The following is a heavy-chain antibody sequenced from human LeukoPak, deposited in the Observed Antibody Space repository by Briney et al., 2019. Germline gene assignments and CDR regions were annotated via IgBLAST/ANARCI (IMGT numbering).Heavy chain of an antibody. CDR2: ISGSGDNT. CDR1: GFTFSSYA. V-gene: IGHV3-23*01. J-gene: IGHJ4*02. CDR3: AKGAYDYIEMGYFDY. Sequence: TGGSLRLSCAASGFTFSSYAMNWVRQAPGKGLEWVSGISGSGDNTLYADSVKGRFTISRDNSKNRLYLQMNSLRAEDTALYYCAKGAYDYIEMGYFDYWGQGTLVTVSS. D-gene: IGHD5-12*01.